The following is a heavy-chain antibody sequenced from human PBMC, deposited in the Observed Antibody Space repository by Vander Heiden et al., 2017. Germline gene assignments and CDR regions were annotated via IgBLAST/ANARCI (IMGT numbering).Heavy chain of an antibody. V-gene: IGHV3-30-3*01. CDR1: GFTLSRYA. Sequence: QEQLVESGGGVVQTGRSLRLSCAASGFTLSRYAMHWVRQAPGKGLEWVAFISYDGSSKYYADSVKGRFTISRDNSKNTLSLQMNSLSTEDTAVYYCAREGGGSYLLPHDAFDIWGQGTVVTVSS. CDR3: AREGGGSYLLPHDAFDI. D-gene: IGHD1-26*01. CDR2: ISYDGSSK. J-gene: IGHJ3*02.